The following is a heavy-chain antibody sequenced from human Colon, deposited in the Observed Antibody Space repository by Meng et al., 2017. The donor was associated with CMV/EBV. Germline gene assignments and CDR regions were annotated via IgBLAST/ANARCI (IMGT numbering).Heavy chain of an antibody. J-gene: IGHJ5*02. CDR3: ARDRGNGSP. CDR1: GYSFTAFW. CDR2: IDPNSGVT. Sequence: KVSCKASGYSFTAFWVHWVRQPPGRVLEWMVWIDPNSGVTNYAQKFQGRVAMTTDTSITTAYLYLSNLRSDDTAVYFCARDRGNGSPWGQGTLVTVSS. D-gene: IGHD1-26*01. V-gene: IGHV1-2*02.